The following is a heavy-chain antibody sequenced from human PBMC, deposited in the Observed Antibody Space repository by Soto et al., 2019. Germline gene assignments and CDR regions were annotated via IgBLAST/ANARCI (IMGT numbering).Heavy chain of an antibody. CDR1: GYTYISYS. V-gene: IGHV1-3*01. D-gene: IGHD2-2*01. Sequence: ASVKVSCKASGYTYISYSMHWVRQAPGQRLEWMGWINVGNGNTKYSQNFQGRVTINQDTSASTAYMELSSLTSEDTAVYYCARDLDLLLPAAGYWGQGTLVTVS. J-gene: IGHJ4*02. CDR3: ARDLDLLLPAAGY. CDR2: INVGNGNT.